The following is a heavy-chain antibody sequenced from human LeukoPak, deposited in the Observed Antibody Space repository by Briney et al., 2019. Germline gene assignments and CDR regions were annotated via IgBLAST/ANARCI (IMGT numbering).Heavy chain of an antibody. CDR2: IYSSGST. CDR3: SRLVAYQPPFDH. V-gene: IGHV4-31*03. D-gene: IGHD5-12*01. Sequence: PSETLSLTCTVSGGSISSGGYYWSWIRQHPGKGLEWIGYIYSSGSTYYNPSLKSRVTISMDTSQNQFSLKLSSVTAADTAVYFCSRLVAYQPPFDHRGQGTLVTVSS. J-gene: IGHJ4*02. CDR1: GGSISSGGYY.